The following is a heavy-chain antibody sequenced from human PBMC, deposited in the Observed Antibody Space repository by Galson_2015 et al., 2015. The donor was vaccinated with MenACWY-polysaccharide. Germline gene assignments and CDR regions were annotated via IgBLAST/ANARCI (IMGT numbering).Heavy chain of an antibody. CDR1: GFAVRSNY. J-gene: IGHJ4*02. CDR2: IYSAYST. Sequence: SLRLSCAASGFAVRSNYMNWVRQAPGKGLEWVSLIYSAYSTYYADSVKGRFTISRDNSKNTLYLQMNSLRAEDTAVYYCATGRGALRWGQGTLVTVSS. CDR3: ATGRGALR. D-gene: IGHD3-10*01. V-gene: IGHV3-66*02.